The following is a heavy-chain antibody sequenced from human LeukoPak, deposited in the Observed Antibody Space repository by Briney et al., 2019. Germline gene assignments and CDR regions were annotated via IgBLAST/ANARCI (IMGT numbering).Heavy chain of an antibody. D-gene: IGHD6-6*01. CDR2: INPNSGGT. V-gene: IGHV1-2*02. CDR1: GYTFTGCY. Sequence: ASVKVSCKASGYTFTGCYMHWVRQAPGQGLEWMGWINPNSGGTNYAQKLQVRVTMTTDTSTSTAYVELRSLRSDDTAVYYCAREGGSSSSYYYMDVWGKGTTVTVSS. J-gene: IGHJ6*03. CDR3: AREGGSSSSYYYMDV.